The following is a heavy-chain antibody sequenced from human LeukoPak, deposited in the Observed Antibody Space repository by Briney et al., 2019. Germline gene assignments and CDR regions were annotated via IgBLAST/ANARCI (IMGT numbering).Heavy chain of an antibody. V-gene: IGHV3-9*01. D-gene: IGHD3-9*01. CDR3: AKSRYYDILTGQTYYFDY. Sequence: GGSLRLSCPASGFTFDDYAMHWVRQAPGKGLDWVSGISWNSGDIVYADSVKGRFTISRDNAENSLYLQMNSLTSEDTALYYCAKSRYYDILTGQTYYFDYWGQGTLVTVSS. CDR2: ISWNSGDI. CDR1: GFTFDDYA. J-gene: IGHJ4*02.